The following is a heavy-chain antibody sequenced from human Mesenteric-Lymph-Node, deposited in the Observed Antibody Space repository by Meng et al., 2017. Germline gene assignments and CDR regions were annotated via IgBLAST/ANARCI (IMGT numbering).Heavy chain of an antibody. CDR1: GYTFTGYY. V-gene: IGHV1-2*02. CDR2: INPNSGGT. CDR3: ARDGLLWFGELVRAFDI. D-gene: IGHD3-10*01. Sequence: ASVKVSCKASGYTFTGYYMHWVRQAPGQGLEWMGWINPNSGGTNYAQKFQGRVTMTRDTSISTAYMELSRLRSDDTAVYYCARDGLLWFGELVRAFDIWGQGTMVTV. J-gene: IGHJ3*02.